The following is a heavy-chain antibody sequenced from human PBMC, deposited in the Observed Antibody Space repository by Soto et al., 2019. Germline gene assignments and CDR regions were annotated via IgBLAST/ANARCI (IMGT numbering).Heavy chain of an antibody. CDR1: GFTFSNYA. D-gene: IGHD3-16*01. J-gene: IGHJ4*02. CDR3: VKMGVFCATATCYRFTY. CDR2: IIGSGGNT. V-gene: IGHV3-23*01. Sequence: EVQLLESGGGLVQPGGSLRLSCAASGFTFSNYAMTWVRQAPGKGLQWVSFIIGSGGNTWYADSVKGRFTISRDNTKNALYLQMISLRDEDTAVYYCVKMGVFCATATCYRFTYWGQGTLVTVSS.